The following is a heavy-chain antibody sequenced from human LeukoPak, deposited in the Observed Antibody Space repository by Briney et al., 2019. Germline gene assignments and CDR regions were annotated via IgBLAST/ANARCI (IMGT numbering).Heavy chain of an antibody. J-gene: IGHJ6*03. Sequence: ASVKVSCKASGGTFSIYAISWVRQAPGQGLEWMGGIIPIFGTANYAQKFQGRVTITADKSTSTAYMELSSLRSEDTAVYYCAREKRADRYCSGGSCYSLNYYYMDVWGKGTTVTVSS. CDR3: AREKRADRYCSGGSCYSLNYYYMDV. CDR2: IIPIFGTA. CDR1: GGTFSIYA. D-gene: IGHD2-15*01. V-gene: IGHV1-69*06.